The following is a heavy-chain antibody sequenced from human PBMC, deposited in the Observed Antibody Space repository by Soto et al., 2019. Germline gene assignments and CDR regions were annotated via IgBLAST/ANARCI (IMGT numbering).Heavy chain of an antibody. CDR2: IMPVFRRP. V-gene: IGHV1-69*12. J-gene: IGHJ6*02. Sequence: QVQLVQSGAEVKKPGSSVKVSCKASGGTFRTSAISWVRQAPGQGLEWVGGIMPVFRRPKYAQNFQGRVTITADESTSTAYMELSSLRSDDTAVYYCARDKDRKQIGGNYYYILDVWGQGTAVTVSS. CDR1: GGTFRTSA. CDR3: ARDKDRKQIGGNYYYILDV.